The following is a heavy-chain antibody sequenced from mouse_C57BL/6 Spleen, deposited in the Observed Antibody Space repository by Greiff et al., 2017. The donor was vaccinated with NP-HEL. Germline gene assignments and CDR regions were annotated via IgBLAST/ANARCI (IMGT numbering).Heavy chain of an antibody. CDR3: ARELGHYFDY. J-gene: IGHJ2*01. CDR1: GFSLTSYA. D-gene: IGHD4-1*01. V-gene: IGHV2-9-1*01. Sequence: VKLMESGPGLVAPSQSLSITCTVSGFSLTSYAISWVRQPPGKGLEWLGVIWTGGGTNYNSALKSRLSNSKDNTKSQVFLKMNRLQTDDTARCYCARELGHYFDYWGQGTTLTVSS. CDR2: IWTGGGT.